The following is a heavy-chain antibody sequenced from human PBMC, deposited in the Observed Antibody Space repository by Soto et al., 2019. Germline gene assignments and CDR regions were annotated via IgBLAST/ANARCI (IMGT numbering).Heavy chain of an antibody. Sequence: SETLSLTCAVYGGSFSGYYWSWIRQPPWKGLEWVGEINHSGSTNYNPSLKSRVTISVDTSKNQFSLKLSSVTAADTAVYYCARVRLRLYYYYYGMDVWGQGTTVTVSS. CDR1: GGSFSGYY. CDR2: INHSGST. CDR3: ARVRLRLYYYYYGMDV. J-gene: IGHJ6*02. D-gene: IGHD5-12*01. V-gene: IGHV4-34*01.